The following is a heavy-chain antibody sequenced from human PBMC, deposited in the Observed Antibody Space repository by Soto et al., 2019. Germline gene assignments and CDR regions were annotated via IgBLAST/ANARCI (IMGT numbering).Heavy chain of an antibody. Sequence: QVHLVQSGAEVKKPGASVKVSCKCSGYTFTSYGITCVRQAPGQGLEWMGWISAHNGNTDYAQKLQGRVTVTRDTSTSTAYMELRSLRFNDTAVYYCARGRYGDYWGQGALVNVSS. CDR3: ARGRYGDY. V-gene: IGHV1-18*01. J-gene: IGHJ4*02. D-gene: IGHD1-1*01. CDR2: ISAHNGNT. CDR1: GYTFTSYG.